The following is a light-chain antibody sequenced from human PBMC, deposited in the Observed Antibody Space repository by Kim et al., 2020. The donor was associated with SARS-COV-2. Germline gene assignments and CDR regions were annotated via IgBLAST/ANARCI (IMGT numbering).Light chain of an antibody. CDR3: QQRGNWPT. V-gene: IGKV3-11*01. Sequence: SLSPGERATLSCRASQSVRTYLAWYQQKPGQAPRLLFYDASNRATGIPARFSGSGSGTDFTLTISSLEPEDFAVYYCQQRGNWPTFGQGTRLEIK. J-gene: IGKJ5*01. CDR2: DAS. CDR1: QSVRTY.